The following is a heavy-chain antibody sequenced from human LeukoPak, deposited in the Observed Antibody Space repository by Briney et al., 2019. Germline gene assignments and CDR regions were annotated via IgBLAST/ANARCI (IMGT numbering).Heavy chain of an antibody. CDR1: GGSFSGYY. CDR3: ARLGWLYGSGSMNWFDP. CDR2: IHYTGST. J-gene: IGHJ5*02. Sequence: SETLSLTCAVYGGSFSGYYWSRIRQPPGKGLEWIGSIHYTGSTYYNPSLESRVTVSVDTSKNQFSLKLSSVTAADTAVYYCARLGWLYGSGSMNWFDPWGQGTLVTVST. D-gene: IGHD3-10*01. V-gene: IGHV4-34*01.